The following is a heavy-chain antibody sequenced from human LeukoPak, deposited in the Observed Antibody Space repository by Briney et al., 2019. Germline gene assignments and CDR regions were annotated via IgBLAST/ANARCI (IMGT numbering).Heavy chain of an antibody. CDR2: INHSGST. Sequence: SGTLSLTCAVYGGSFSGYYWSWIRQPPGKGLEWIGEINHSGSTNYNPSLKSRVTISVDTSKNQFSLKLSSVTAADTAVYYCASRYYDSSPDYWGQGTLVTVSS. CDR1: GGSFSGYY. V-gene: IGHV4-34*01. D-gene: IGHD3-22*01. CDR3: ASRYYDSSPDY. J-gene: IGHJ4*02.